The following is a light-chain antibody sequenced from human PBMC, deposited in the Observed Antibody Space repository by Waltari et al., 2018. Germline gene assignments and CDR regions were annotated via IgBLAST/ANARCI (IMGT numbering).Light chain of an antibody. CDR3: AAWDDSLNAWI. J-gene: IGLJ3*02. V-gene: IGLV1-44*01. CDR1: SSNIGRHR. CDR2: RSD. Sequence: QSLLTQPRSISGAAGQRVHISCSGSSSNIGRHRVNWYEQVPGPAPKLLIFRSDQRPSGVPDRFSGSKSGNSASLTITGVQSADEADYICAAWDDSLNAWIFGGGTRLTVL.